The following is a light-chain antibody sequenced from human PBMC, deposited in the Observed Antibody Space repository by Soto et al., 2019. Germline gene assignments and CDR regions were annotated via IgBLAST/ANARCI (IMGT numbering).Light chain of an antibody. CDR3: QQFPYT. Sequence: EIVMTQSPAILSVSPGERATLSCRANQSISSNLAWYQQKPGQAPRLLIYGAATRATGIPARFSGSGSGTDFTLTINSLQSEDFAVYYCQQFPYTFGQGTKLEIK. CDR1: QSISSN. J-gene: IGKJ2*01. V-gene: IGKV3-15*01. CDR2: GAA.